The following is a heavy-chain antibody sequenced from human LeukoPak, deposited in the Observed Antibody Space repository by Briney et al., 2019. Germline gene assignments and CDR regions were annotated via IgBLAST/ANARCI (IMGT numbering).Heavy chain of an antibody. V-gene: IGHV4-39*01. CDR3: ARIAAAGTLPRDYYGMDV. CDR2: IYYSGST. Sequence: SETLSLTCTVSGVSISSSSYYWGWIRQPPGKGLEWIGSIYYSGSTYYNPSLKSRVTISVDTSKNQFSLKLSSVTAADTAVYYCARIAAAGTLPRDYYGMDVWGQGTTVTVSS. J-gene: IGHJ6*02. D-gene: IGHD6-13*01. CDR1: GVSISSSSYY.